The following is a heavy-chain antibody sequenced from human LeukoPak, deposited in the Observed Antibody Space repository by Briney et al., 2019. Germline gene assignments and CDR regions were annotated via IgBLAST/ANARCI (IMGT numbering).Heavy chain of an antibody. V-gene: IGHV3-30-3*01. J-gene: IGHJ4*02. CDR2: ISYDGSNK. CDR1: GFTFSSYW. CDR3: ARDPQTFIWFGELPPTFDY. D-gene: IGHD3-10*01. Sequence: GGSLRLSCAASGFTFSSYWMHWVRQAPGKGLEWVAIISYDGSNKFFADSVKGRFTISRDNSKNTLYLQMNNLRPEDTAVYYCARDPQTFIWFGELPPTFDYWGQGTLVTVSS.